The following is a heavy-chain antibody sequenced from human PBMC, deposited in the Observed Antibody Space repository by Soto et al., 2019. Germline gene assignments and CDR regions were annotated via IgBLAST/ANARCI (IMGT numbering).Heavy chain of an antibody. CDR3: ARALITIFGVVADPCCDY. J-gene: IGHJ4*02. D-gene: IGHD3-3*01. CDR2: IKQDGSED. V-gene: IGHV3-7*01. CDR1: GFTFSSYW. Sequence: EVQLVESGGGLVQPGGSLRLSCAASGFTFSSYWMSWVRQAPGKGLEWVANIKQDGSEDYFVDSVKGRFTISRDNAKSSLYLQMNSLRAEDTAMNSCARALITIFGVVADPCCDYWGQGTLVTVSS.